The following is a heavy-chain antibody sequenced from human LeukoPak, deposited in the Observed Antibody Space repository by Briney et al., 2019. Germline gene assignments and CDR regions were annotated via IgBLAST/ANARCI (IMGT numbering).Heavy chain of an antibody. Sequence: ASVKVSCKASGGTFSSYAISWVRQAPGQGLEWMGRIIPIFGTANYAQKFQGRVTITTDESTSTAYMELSSLRSEDTAVYYCARVCGRSSGWFEGAFDIWGQGTMVTVSS. CDR2: IIPIFGTA. D-gene: IGHD6-19*01. CDR3: ARVCGRSSGWFEGAFDI. CDR1: GGTFSSYA. J-gene: IGHJ3*02. V-gene: IGHV1-69*05.